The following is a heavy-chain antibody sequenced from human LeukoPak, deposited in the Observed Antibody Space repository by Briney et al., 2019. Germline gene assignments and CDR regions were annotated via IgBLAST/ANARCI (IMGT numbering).Heavy chain of an antibody. V-gene: IGHV1-24*01. CDR3: ATAGYYGSGSFDY. CDR1: GYTLTELS. CDR2: FDPEDGET. Sequence: GASVKVSCKVSGYTLTELSMHWVRQAPGKGLEWKGGFDPEDGETIYAQKFQGRVTMTEDTSTDTAYMELSSLRSEDTAVYYCATAGYYGSGSFDYWGQGTLVTVPS. D-gene: IGHD3-10*01. J-gene: IGHJ4*02.